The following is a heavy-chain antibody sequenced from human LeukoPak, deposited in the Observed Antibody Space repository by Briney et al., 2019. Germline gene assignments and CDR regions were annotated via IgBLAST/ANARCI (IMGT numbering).Heavy chain of an antibody. CDR3: TRITTAMDVDY. D-gene: IGHD5-18*01. Sequence: GGSLRLSCAASGFTFSSYQMNWVRQAPGKGLQWVSYISSSGSTLYYADSVKGRFTISRDNAKNSLYLQMNSLRAEDTAVYYCTRITTAMDVDYWGQGTLVTVSS. CDR1: GFTFSSYQ. J-gene: IGHJ4*02. CDR2: ISSSGSTL. V-gene: IGHV3-48*03.